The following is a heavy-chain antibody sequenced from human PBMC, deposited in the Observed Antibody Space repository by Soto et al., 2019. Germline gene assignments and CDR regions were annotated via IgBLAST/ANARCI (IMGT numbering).Heavy chain of an antibody. V-gene: IGHV4-59*01. Sequence: QVQLQESGPGLVKPSETLSLTCTVSGGSISSYYWSWIRQPPGKGLEWIGYIYQSGSTNYSPSLKSRVAISVDTSTNQVSLKLSSVTAADTAVYYCARAPAYHGSAPFNKNPITYGMDVWGQGTTVTVSS. CDR1: GGSISSYY. CDR2: IYQSGST. CDR3: ARAPAYHGSAPFNKNPITYGMDV. D-gene: IGHD3-10*01. J-gene: IGHJ6*02.